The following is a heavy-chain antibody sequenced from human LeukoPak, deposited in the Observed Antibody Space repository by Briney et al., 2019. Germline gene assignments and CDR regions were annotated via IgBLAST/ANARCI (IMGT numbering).Heavy chain of an antibody. V-gene: IGHV4-61*09. CDR2: VYTSGST. Sequence: SQTLSLTCTVSGSSISNGSYYWSWIRQPAGKGLEWIGHVYTSGSTNYNPSLKSRVTISVDTSKNQFSLMLRSVTAADTAVYYCARRYCSGGSCYSDRGAFDIWGQGTMVTVSS. J-gene: IGHJ3*02. CDR1: GSSISNGSYY. CDR3: ARRYCSGGSCYSDRGAFDI. D-gene: IGHD2-15*01.